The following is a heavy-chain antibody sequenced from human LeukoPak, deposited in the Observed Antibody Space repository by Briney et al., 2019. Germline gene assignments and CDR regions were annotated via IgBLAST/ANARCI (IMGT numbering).Heavy chain of an antibody. CDR3: TRDGAANFWSGYLFDY. J-gene: IGHJ4*02. D-gene: IGHD3-3*01. Sequence: GGSLRLSCAASGFTFSAYHINWVRQAPGKGLEWVSFIRSKAYGGTTEYAASVKGRFTISRDDSKSIAYLQMNSLKTEDTAVYYCTRDGAANFWSGYLFDYWGQGTLVTVSS. CDR1: GFTFSAYH. CDR2: IRSKAYGGTT. V-gene: IGHV3-49*04.